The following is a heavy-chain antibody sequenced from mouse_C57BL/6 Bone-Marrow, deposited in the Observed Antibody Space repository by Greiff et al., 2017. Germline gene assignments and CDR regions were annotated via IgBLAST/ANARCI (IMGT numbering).Heavy chain of an antibody. V-gene: IGHV1-26*01. Sequence: VQLQQSGPELVKPGASVKISCKASGYTFTDYYMNWVKQSHGKSLEWIGDINPNNGGTSYNQKFKGKATLTVDKSSSTAYMELRSLTSEDSAVYYCADLTGTYWGQGTTLTVSS. CDR3: ADLTGTY. D-gene: IGHD4-1*01. CDR2: INPNNGGT. J-gene: IGHJ2*01. CDR1: GYTFTDYY.